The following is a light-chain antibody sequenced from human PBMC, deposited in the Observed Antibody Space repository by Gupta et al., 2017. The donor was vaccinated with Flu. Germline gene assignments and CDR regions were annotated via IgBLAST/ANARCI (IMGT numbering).Light chain of an antibody. J-gene: IGKJ3*01. V-gene: IGKV1-9*01. CDR1: EGISRY. CDR2: AAS. Sequence: DIQSTQSPSFLSASVGDRVTITCRASEGISRYLAWYQQEPGEAPKVLIYAASTLESGVPSRVSGSGSGTEFTLTNRSLQPEDSANYYCQQLNNPFGHGTKVDV. CDR3: QQLNNP.